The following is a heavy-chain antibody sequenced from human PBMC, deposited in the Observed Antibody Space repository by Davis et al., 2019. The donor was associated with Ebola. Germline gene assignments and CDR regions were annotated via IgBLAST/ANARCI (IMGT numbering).Heavy chain of an antibody. CDR3: AREDRAVSSIAARYYYYYGMDV. CDR1: GYTFTSYG. J-gene: IGHJ6*04. D-gene: IGHD6-6*01. Sequence: AASVKVSCKASGYTFTSYGISWVRQAPGQGLEWMGWISGYNGNTNYAQKLQGRVTMTRDTSTSTVYMELSSLRSEDTAVYYCAREDRAVSSIAARYYYYYGMDVWGKGTTVTVSS. V-gene: IGHV1-18*01. CDR2: ISGYNGNT.